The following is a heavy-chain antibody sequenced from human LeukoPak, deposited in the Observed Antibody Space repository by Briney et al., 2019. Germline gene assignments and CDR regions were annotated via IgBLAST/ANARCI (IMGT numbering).Heavy chain of an antibody. J-gene: IGHJ3*02. D-gene: IGHD6-13*01. V-gene: IGHV4-59*01. CDR2: IYYSGST. CDR3: ARAVAAAGTGAAFDI. CDR1: GGSISSYY. Sequence: SETLSLTCTVSGGSISSYYWSWIRQPPGKGLEWIGYIYYSGSTNYNPSLKSRVTISVDTSKNQFSLKLSSVTAADTAVYYCARAVAAAGTGAAFDIWGQGTMVTVSS.